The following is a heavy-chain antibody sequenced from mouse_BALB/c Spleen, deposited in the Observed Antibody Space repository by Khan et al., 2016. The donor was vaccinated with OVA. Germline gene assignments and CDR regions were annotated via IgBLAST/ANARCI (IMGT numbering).Heavy chain of an antibody. CDR2: IWAGGST. J-gene: IGHJ2*01. CDR1: GFSFTSYG. CDR3: ARMEDI. Sequence: VELVESGPGLVAPSQSLSITCTVSGFSFTSYGVHWVRQPPGKGLEWLGVIWAGGSTNYNSALMSSLSISKDNSKSQVFLQMSSLQTEDTAMYYGARMEDIWGQGTTLTVSS. D-gene: IGHD1-3*01. V-gene: IGHV2-9*02.